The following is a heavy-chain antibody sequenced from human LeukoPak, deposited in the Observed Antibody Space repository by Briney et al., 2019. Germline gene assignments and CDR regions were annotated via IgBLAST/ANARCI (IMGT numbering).Heavy chain of an antibody. D-gene: IGHD3-10*01. V-gene: IGHV5-51*01. Sequence: GESLKISCKGSGYRFTGYWIAWVRQMPGKGLAWMGIIYPGDSDTRYSTSFQGHITISADKSISAAYLQWSSLKASDTAMYYCARSLYGTGSYLDYWGQGTLVTVSS. J-gene: IGHJ4*02. CDR1: GYRFTGYW. CDR2: IYPGDSDT. CDR3: ARSLYGTGSYLDY.